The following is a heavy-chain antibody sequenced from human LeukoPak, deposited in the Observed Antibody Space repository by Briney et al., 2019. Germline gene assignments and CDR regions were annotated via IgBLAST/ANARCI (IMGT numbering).Heavy chain of an antibody. CDR3: ARGVTGRYCSSTSCHWRAWFDP. Sequence: PGGSLRLSCAASGFTFSSYSMNWVRQAPGKGLEWVSSISSSSSYIYYADSVKGRFTISRDNAKNSLYLQMNSLRSEDTAVYYCARGVTGRYCSSTSCHWRAWFDPWGQGTLVTVSS. CDR2: ISSSSSYI. J-gene: IGHJ5*02. CDR1: GFTFSSYS. V-gene: IGHV3-21*04. D-gene: IGHD2-2*01.